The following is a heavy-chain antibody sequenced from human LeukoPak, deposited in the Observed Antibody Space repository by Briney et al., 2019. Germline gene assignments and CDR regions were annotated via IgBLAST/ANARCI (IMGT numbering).Heavy chain of an antibody. J-gene: IGHJ6*02. CDR1: GGSISSYY. CDR3: ARAPSIGPEFYYYGMDV. V-gene: IGHV4-59*01. Sequence: SETLSLTCTVSGGSISSYYWSWNRQPPGKGLEWIGYIYYSGSTNYNPSLKSRVTISVDTSKNQFSLKLSSVTAADTAVYYCARAPSIGPEFYYYGMDVWGQGTTVTVSS. D-gene: IGHD3-10*01. CDR2: IYYSGST.